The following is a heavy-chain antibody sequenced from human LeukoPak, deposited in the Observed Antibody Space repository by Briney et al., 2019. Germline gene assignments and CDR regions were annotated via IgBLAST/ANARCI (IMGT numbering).Heavy chain of an antibody. CDR3: AKEGTIGAAAGTGGLDY. V-gene: IGHV3-30*18. J-gene: IGHJ4*02. Sequence: PGRSLRLSCAASGFTFSSYGMHWVRQAPGKGLEWAAVISYDGSNKYYADSVKGQFTISRDNSKNTLYLQMNSLRAEDTAVYYCAKEGTIGAAAGTGGLDYWGQGTLVTVSS. D-gene: IGHD6-13*01. CDR1: GFTFSSYG. CDR2: ISYDGSNK.